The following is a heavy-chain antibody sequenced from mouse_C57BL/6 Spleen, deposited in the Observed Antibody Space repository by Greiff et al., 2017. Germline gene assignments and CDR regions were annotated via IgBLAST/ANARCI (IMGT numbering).Heavy chain of an antibody. V-gene: IGHV1-54*01. CDR1: GYAFTNYL. Sequence: VQLQQSGAELVRPGTSVKVSCKASGYAFTNYLLEWVKQRPGQGLEWIGVINPGSGGTNYNEKFKGKATLTADTSSSTAYMQLSSLTSEDSAVYFCARSVGEYYLDYWGQGTTLTVSS. CDR3: ARSVGEYYLDY. CDR2: INPGSGGT. J-gene: IGHJ2*01.